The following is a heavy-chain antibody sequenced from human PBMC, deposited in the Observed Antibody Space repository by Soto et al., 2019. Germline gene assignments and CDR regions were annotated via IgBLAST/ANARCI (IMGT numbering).Heavy chain of an antibody. CDR3: ASTYSTSWYWFDP. D-gene: IGHD6-13*01. Sequence: QVTVKESGPVLVKPTETLTLTCTVSGFSLSNAGLGVSLIRQPPGKALEWLAHIFSNEEKSYSTSLKSRPTISKDTSKSKLVPPMPNMDPVDTATYYCASTYSTSWYWFDPWGQGTLVTVSS. CDR2: IFSNEEK. J-gene: IGHJ5*01. CDR1: GFSLSNAGLG. V-gene: IGHV2-26*04.